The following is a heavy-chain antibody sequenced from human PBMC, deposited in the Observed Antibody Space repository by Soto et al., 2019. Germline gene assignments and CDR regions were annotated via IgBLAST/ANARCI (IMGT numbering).Heavy chain of an antibody. CDR2: VNPHSGIA. CDR3: ARGPHYSGNFWLDP. CDR1: GYTFTSYD. V-gene: IGHV1-8*01. Sequence: QVQLVQSGAEVKKPGASVRLSCKTSGYTFTSYDINWVRQATGQGLEWMGWVNPHSGIAIYSQNYQGRVTMTTNTSITTAYMELNSLRSDDTAVYYCARGPHYSGNFWLDPWGQGTLVTVSS. D-gene: IGHD1-26*01. J-gene: IGHJ5*02.